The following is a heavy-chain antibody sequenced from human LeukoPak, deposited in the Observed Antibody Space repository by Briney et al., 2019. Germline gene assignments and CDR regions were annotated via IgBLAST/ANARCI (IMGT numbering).Heavy chain of an antibody. CDR2: INPDGTTT. J-gene: IGHJ4*02. Sequence: GGSLRLSCAASGFTFSSYWMHWVRQPLGKGLVWVSRINPDGTTTNYADSVKGRFTISRDNAKNTLYLQMNSLTVEDTALYYCVRIATVTTPDYWGQGTLVIVSS. V-gene: IGHV3-74*01. CDR3: VRIATVTTPDY. D-gene: IGHD4-17*01. CDR1: GFTFSSYW.